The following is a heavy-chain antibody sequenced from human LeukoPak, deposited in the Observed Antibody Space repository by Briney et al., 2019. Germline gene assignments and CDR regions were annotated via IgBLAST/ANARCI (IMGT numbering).Heavy chain of an antibody. CDR2: ISWNSGSI. J-gene: IGHJ4*02. D-gene: IGHD3-10*01. CDR1: GFTFDDYS. V-gene: IGHV3-9*01. Sequence: QAGRSLRLSCAASGFTFDDYSMRWVRQAPGKGLEWVSGISWNSGSIGYADSVKGRFTISRDNAKNSMYLQMNRLRAEDTALYYCAKALGRSGDGEYYFDYWGQGTLVTVSS. CDR3: AKALGRSGDGEYYFDY.